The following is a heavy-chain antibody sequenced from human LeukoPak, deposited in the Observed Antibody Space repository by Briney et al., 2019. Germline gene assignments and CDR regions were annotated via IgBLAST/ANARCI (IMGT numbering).Heavy chain of an antibody. CDR1: GYTFISYA. D-gene: IGHD4-17*01. CDR2: INTNTGNP. J-gene: IGHJ4*02. V-gene: IGHV7-4-1*02. Sequence: GASVKVSCKASGYTFISYAMNWVRQVPGQGLEWMGWINTNTGNPTYAQGFTGRFVFSLDTSVSTAYLQISSLQAEDTALYYCARSNNDGDYLGVGFDYWGQGTLVTVSS. CDR3: ARSNNDGDYLGVGFDY.